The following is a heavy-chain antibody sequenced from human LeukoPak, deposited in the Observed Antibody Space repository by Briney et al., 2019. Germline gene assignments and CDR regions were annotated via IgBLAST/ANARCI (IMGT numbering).Heavy chain of an antibody. CDR2: ISSSSSYI. D-gene: IGHD3-3*01. J-gene: IGHJ5*02. Sequence: GGSLRLSCAASGFTFSSYSMNWVRQAPGKGLEWVSSISSSSSYIYYADSVEGRFTISRDNAKNSLYLQMNSLRAEDTAVYYCASEIQYDFRGYFDPWGQGTLVTVSS. CDR1: GFTFSSYS. CDR3: ASEIQYDFRGYFDP. V-gene: IGHV3-21*01.